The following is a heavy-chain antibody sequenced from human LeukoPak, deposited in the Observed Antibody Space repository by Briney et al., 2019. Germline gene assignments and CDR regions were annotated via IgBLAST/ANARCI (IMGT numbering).Heavy chain of an antibody. CDR1: GGSINGGDYY. D-gene: IGHD2-2*01. Sequence: PSQTLSLTCTVSGGSINGGDYYWSWIRQPPGKGLEWIGYIYYSGSAYYNPSLRSRVAISVDTSRNQLSLKLSSVTAADTAVYYCARDFCCTSCIDYWGQGTLVTVSS. V-gene: IGHV4-30-4*08. J-gene: IGHJ4*02. CDR3: ARDFCCTSCIDY. CDR2: IYYSGSA.